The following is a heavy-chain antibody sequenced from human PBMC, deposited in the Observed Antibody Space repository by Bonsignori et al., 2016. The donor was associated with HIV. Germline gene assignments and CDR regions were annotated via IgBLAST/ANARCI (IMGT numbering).Heavy chain of an antibody. J-gene: IGHJ5*02. V-gene: IGHV3-23*01. D-gene: IGHD2-21*01. Sequence: GESLKISCAASGFTFSSYAMSWVRQAPGKGLEWVSAISGSGGSTYYADSVKGRFTISRDNSKNTLYLQMNSLRAEDTAVYYCAKDSVVVIAIAWFDPWGQGTLVTVSS. CDR2: ISGSGGST. CDR1: GFTFSSYA. CDR3: AKDSVVVIAIAWFDP.